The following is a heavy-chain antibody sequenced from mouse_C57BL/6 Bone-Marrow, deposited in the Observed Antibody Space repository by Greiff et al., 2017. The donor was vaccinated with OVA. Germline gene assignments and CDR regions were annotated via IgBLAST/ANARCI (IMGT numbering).Heavy chain of an antibody. Sequence: EVKLQQSGAELVRPGASVKLSCTASGFNIKDDYMHWVKQRPEQGLEWIGWIDPENGDTEYASKFQGKATITADTSSNTAYLQLSSLTSEDTAVYYCTSYGNFDYGGQGTTLTVSS. J-gene: IGHJ2*01. CDR3: TSYGNFDY. CDR2: IDPENGDT. CDR1: GFNIKDDY. V-gene: IGHV14-4*01. D-gene: IGHD2-1*01.